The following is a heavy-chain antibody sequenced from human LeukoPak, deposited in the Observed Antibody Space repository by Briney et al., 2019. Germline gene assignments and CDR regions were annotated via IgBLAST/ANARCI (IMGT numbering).Heavy chain of an antibody. CDR3: AKDTSIGRYCTNGVCSPFDY. D-gene: IGHD2-8*01. Sequence: GGSLILSCAASGFTFSSYAMSWARQAPGKGLEWVSAISDSGGSTYDADSVKGRFTISRDNSKNTLYLQMNSLRAEDTAVYYCAKDTSIGRYCTNGVCSPFDYWGQGTLVTVSS. CDR2: ISDSGGST. J-gene: IGHJ4*02. CDR1: GFTFSSYA. V-gene: IGHV3-23*01.